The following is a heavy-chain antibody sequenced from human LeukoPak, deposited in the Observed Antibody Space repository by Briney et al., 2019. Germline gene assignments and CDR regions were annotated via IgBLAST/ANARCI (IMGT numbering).Heavy chain of an antibody. CDR1: GYTFTGYY. CDR2: INPNSGGT. V-gene: IGHV1-2*02. CDR3: ARDLYSSLGLNWFDP. D-gene: IGHD6-6*01. Sequence: GASVKVSCKASGYTFTGYYMHWVRQAPGQGLEWRGWINPNSGGTNYAQKFQGRVTMTRDTSISTAYMELSRLRSDDTAVYYCARDLYSSLGLNWFDPWGQGTLVTVSS. J-gene: IGHJ5*02.